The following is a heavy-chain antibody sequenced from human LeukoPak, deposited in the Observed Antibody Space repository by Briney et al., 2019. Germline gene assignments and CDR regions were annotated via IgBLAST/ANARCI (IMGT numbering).Heavy chain of an antibody. CDR3: ARSGVVVITPSWFDP. CDR1: GFTFSSYS. J-gene: IGHJ5*02. CDR2: ISSSSSYI. Sequence: GGSLRLSCAASGFTFSSYSMNWVRQAPGKGLEWVSSISSSSSYIYYADSVKGRFTISRDNAKNSLYLQMNSLRAEDTAVYYCARSGVVVITPSWFDPWGQGTLVTVSS. V-gene: IGHV3-21*01. D-gene: IGHD3-22*01.